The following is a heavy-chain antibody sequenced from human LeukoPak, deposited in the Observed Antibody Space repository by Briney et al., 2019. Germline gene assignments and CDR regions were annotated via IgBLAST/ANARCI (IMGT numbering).Heavy chain of an antibody. D-gene: IGHD1-26*01. Sequence: GESLKLSCKVSGYSFTSYCIGWVRQMPGKGLEWMGIIYPGDSGPTYSPSFQGQVTISVDKSINTAYLQWSSLKASGTAMYSCGMSGDRVPLQDDVFDVWGQGTMVTVST. CDR3: GMSGDRVPLQDDVFDV. CDR1: GYSFTSYC. V-gene: IGHV5-51*01. CDR2: IYPGDSGP. J-gene: IGHJ3*01.